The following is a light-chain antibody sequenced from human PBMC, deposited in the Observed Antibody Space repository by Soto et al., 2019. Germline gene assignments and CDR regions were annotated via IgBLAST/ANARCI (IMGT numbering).Light chain of an antibody. CDR1: QTISSW. CDR2: KAS. CDR3: QQYDSYPLT. V-gene: IGKV1-5*03. Sequence: DIQITQSPSTLSGSVGDRVTITFRASQTISSWLACYQQKPGKAPKLLIYKASTLKSGVPSRFSGSGSGTEFTLTISSLPPEHFATSYCQQYDSYPLTFGGGTKVDIK. J-gene: IGKJ4*01.